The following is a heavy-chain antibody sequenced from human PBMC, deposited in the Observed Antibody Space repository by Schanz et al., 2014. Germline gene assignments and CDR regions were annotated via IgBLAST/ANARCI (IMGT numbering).Heavy chain of an antibody. CDR2: ISDSGDST. J-gene: IGHJ6*03. D-gene: IGHD2-21*02. CDR3: ARPSDSSWYMDV. V-gene: IGHV3-23*01. Sequence: EVQLLESGGRLVQPGGSLRLSCTVSGFTVNNYAMNWVRQAPGKGLEWVSDISDSGDSTHYADSVKGRFTISRDNSENTLYLQMNSLRAEDTAVYYCARPSDSSWYMDVWGKGTTVTVSS. CDR1: GFTVNNYA.